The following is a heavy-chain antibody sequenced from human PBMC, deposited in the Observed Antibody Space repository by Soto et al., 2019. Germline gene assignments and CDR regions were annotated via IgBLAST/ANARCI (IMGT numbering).Heavy chain of an antibody. CDR2: INVYNGNT. V-gene: IGHV1-18*01. D-gene: IGHD6-19*01. CDR3: ARDLSSGWFDY. J-gene: IGHJ4*02. Sequence: QVQQVQSGGEVKRPGASVKVSCKASGYKFSNYANSWVRQTPGQGLEWMGWINVYNGNTNYVQKFQGRVTMATDTSTNTAYLDLRSLRSDDTAVYFCARDLSSGWFDYWGQGTLVIVSS. CDR1: GYKFSNYA.